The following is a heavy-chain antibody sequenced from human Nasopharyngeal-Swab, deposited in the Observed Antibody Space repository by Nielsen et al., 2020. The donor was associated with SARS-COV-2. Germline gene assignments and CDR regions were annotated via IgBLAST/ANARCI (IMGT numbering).Heavy chain of an antibody. CDR3: ARGGSASGISYNWFDP. D-gene: IGHD3-10*01. CDR2: ISSSGSYI. V-gene: IGHV3-21*01. CDR1: GFIFSSYS. Sequence: GGSLRLSCAASGFIFSSYSMNWVRQAPGKGLEWVSSISSSGSYIYYADSVKGRFTISRDNAKNSLYLQMNSLRAEDTAVYYCARGGSASGISYNWFDPWGQGTLVSVSS. J-gene: IGHJ5*02.